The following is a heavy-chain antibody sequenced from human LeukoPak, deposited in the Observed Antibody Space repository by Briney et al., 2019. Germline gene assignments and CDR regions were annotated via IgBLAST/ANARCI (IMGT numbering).Heavy chain of an antibody. Sequence: GGSLRLSCAASGFTFSSYGMHWVRQAPGKGLEWVAFIRYDGSNKYYADSVKGRFTISRDNSKNTLYLQMNSLRAEDTAVYYCAKDRRRYFDWLSPADYWGQGTLVTVSS. CDR3: AKDRRRYFDWLSPADY. CDR2: IRYDGSNK. V-gene: IGHV3-30*02. J-gene: IGHJ4*02. CDR1: GFTFSSYG. D-gene: IGHD3-9*01.